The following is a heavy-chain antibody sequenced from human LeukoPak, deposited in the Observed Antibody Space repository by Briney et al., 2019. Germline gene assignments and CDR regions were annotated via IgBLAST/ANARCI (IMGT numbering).Heavy chain of an antibody. CDR2: INHSGSA. J-gene: IGHJ3*02. V-gene: IGHV4-34*01. Sequence: SETLSLTCAVYGGSFSGYYWSWIRQPPGKGLEWIGEINHSGSANYNPSLKSRVTISVDTSKNQLSLKLSSVTAADTAVYYCARGKIVVVVAAPAFDIWGQGTMVTVSS. CDR1: GGSFSGYY. CDR3: ARGKIVVVVAAPAFDI. D-gene: IGHD2-15*01.